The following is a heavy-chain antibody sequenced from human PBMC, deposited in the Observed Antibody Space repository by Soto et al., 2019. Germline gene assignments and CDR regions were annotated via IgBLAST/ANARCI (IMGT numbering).Heavy chain of an antibody. CDR1: GGSISSGGYY. V-gene: IGHV4-31*03. Sequence: SETLSLTCTVSGGSISSGGYYWSWIRQHPGKGLEWIGYIYYSGSTYYSPSLKSRVTISVGTSKNQFSLKLSSVTAADTAVHYCARYVVMKWSYNWFDPWGQGTLVTVSS. CDR3: ARYVVMKWSYNWFDP. CDR2: IYYSGST. J-gene: IGHJ5*02. D-gene: IGHD1-26*01.